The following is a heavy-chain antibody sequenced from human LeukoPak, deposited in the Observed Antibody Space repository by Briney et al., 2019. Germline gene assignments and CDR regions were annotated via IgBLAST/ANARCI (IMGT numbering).Heavy chain of an antibody. J-gene: IGHJ5*02. CDR2: IRYDGSNK. Sequence: PGGSLRLSCAASGFTFSSYGMHWVRQAPGKGLEWVAFIRYDGSNKYYADSVKGRFTISRDNSKNTLYLQMNSLRAEDTAVYYCARMEGAKIDPWGQGTLVTVSS. V-gene: IGHV3-30*02. D-gene: IGHD1-26*01. CDR1: GFTFSSYG. CDR3: ARMEGAKIDP.